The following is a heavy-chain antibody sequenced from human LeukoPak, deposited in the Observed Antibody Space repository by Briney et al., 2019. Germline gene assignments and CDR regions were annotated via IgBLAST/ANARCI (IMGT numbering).Heavy chain of an antibody. CDR1: GLNVNNNY. D-gene: IGHD3-9*01. V-gene: IGHV3-53*01. CDR2: VYSGDST. J-gene: IGHJ4*02. Sequence: GGSLRLSCAASGLNVNNNYMNWVRQAPGKGLEWVAIVYSGDSTSYADSVKGRFTISRDNSKNTLYLQMNSLRTEDTAVYYCAKAEGYDILTGLDYWGQGTLVTVSS. CDR3: AKAEGYDILTGLDY.